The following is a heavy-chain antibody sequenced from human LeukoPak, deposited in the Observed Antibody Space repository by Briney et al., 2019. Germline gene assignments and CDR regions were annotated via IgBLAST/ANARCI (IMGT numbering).Heavy chain of an antibody. V-gene: IGHV1-46*01. Sequence: ASVKVSCKASGYTFTGYYMHWVRQAPGQGLEWMGIINPSGGSTSYAQKFQGRVTMTRDMSTSTVYMELSSLRSEDTAVYYCARSEWWYQRENWFDPWGQGTLVTVSS. CDR1: GYTFTGYY. CDR2: INPSGGST. J-gene: IGHJ5*02. D-gene: IGHD2-15*01. CDR3: ARSEWWYQRENWFDP.